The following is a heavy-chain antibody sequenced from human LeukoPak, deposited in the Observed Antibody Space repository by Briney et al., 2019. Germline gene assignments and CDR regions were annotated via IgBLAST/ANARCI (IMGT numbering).Heavy chain of an antibody. D-gene: IGHD4-17*01. V-gene: IGHV4-59*05. Sequence: EPSETLSLTCTVSGGSISSYYWSWIRQPPGKGLEWIGSIYYSGSTYYNPSLKSRVTISVDTSKNQFSLKLSSVTAADTAVYYCGRRSTVTTAFDYWGQGTLVTVSS. CDR1: GGSISSYY. CDR3: GRRSTVTTAFDY. J-gene: IGHJ4*02. CDR2: IYYSGST.